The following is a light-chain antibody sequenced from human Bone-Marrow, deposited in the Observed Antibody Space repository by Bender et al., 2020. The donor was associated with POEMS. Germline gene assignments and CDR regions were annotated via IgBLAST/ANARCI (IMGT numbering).Light chain of an antibody. Sequence: QAALTQPASVSGAPGQSITISCSGTRSDVGYSNFVSWYQQHPGKVPKLMIFDVSHRPSGVSNRFSGSKSGTTASLAISGLQAEDEADYYCGSYTSSGAVVFGGGSKLTVL. J-gene: IGLJ2*01. CDR2: DVS. CDR3: GSYTSSGAVV. V-gene: IGLV2-14*03. CDR1: RSDVGYSNF.